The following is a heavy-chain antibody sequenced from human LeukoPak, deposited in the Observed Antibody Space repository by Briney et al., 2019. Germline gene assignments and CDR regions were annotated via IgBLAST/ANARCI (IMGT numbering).Heavy chain of an antibody. CDR1: GGSIRSSSYY. D-gene: IGHD4-11*01. CDR2: INYSGST. Sequence: PSETLSLTCTVSGGSIRSSSYYWDWIRQPPGKGLEWLGSINYSGSTYDNRSLKSRVTLSIDTSKNQFSLNVRAVTAADTAVYYCAGSELNDYSRYWGQGILVIVSS. V-gene: IGHV4-39*01. CDR3: AGSELNDYSRY. J-gene: IGHJ4*02.